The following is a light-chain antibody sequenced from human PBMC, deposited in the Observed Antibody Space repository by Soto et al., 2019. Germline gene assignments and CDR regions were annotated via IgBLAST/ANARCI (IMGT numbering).Light chain of an antibody. V-gene: IGKV3-15*01. J-gene: IGKJ4*01. CDR1: QSITSS. Sequence: EIVMTQSPATLSVSPGERATLSCRASQSITSSLAWYQHKPGQAPRPLIYGASTRATGIPDRFSGSGSGTEFALIISRLQSEDCAVYYCQQYSDWPPLTFGGGTKVEIK. CDR3: QQYSDWPPLT. CDR2: GAS.